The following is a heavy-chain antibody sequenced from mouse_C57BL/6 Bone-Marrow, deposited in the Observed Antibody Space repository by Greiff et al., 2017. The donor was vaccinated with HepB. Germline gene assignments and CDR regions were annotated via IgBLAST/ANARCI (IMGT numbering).Heavy chain of an antibody. D-gene: IGHD2-14*01. J-gene: IGHJ3*01. V-gene: IGHV1-81*01. Sequence: VQRVESGAELARPGASVKLSCKASGYTFTSYGISWVKQRTGQGLEWIGEIYPRSGNTYYNEKFKGKATLTADKSSSTAYMELRSLTSEDSAVYFCARGYFKGFAYWGQGTLVTVSA. CDR3: ARGYFKGFAY. CDR2: IYPRSGNT. CDR1: GYTFTSYG.